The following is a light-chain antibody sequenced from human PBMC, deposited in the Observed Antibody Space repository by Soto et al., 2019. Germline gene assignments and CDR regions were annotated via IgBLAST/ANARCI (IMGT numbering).Light chain of an antibody. CDR1: QSVISY. Sequence: EIVLTQSPATLSLSPGERATLSCRASQSVISYLAWYQQRPGQAPRLLIYDTSNRATGIPARFSGSGSGTDFTLTISSLEPEDFAVYYCQQRSNWPPITFGQGTRLEIK. V-gene: IGKV3-11*01. CDR3: QQRSNWPPIT. J-gene: IGKJ5*01. CDR2: DTS.